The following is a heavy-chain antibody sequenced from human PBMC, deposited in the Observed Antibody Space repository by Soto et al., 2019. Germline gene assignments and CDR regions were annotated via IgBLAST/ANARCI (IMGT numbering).Heavy chain of an antibody. CDR1: GFSVSDNF. V-gene: IGHV3-66*01. J-gene: IGHJ4*02. CDR2: IYNDGTT. CDR3: ARDTHSAVRSDW. Sequence: LVESGGGLVQAGESLRLSCAVSGFSVSDNFMTWVRQAPGKGLEWISVIYNDGTTYHADSVKGRFIASRDNSQNRLYLQMNNLRVEDSAVYFCARDTHSAVRSDWWRQGTLVTVAS. D-gene: IGHD3-9*01.